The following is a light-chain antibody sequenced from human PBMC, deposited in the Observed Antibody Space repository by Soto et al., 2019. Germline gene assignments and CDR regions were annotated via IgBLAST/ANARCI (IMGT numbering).Light chain of an antibody. J-gene: IGKJ5*01. CDR2: DAS. CDR1: QSVGSY. CDR3: QQRSNRLPIT. Sequence: VMTQSPATLSVSPGERAALSCRASQSVGSYLAWYQQKPGQAPRLLIYDASSRAPGVPARFSGSGSGTDFTLTISSLEPEDFAVYYCQQRSNRLPITFGQGTRLEIK. V-gene: IGKV3-11*01.